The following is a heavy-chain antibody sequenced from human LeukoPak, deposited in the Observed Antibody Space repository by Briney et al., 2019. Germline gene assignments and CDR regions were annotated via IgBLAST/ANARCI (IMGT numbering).Heavy chain of an antibody. CDR2: ITSSSSYI. CDR1: GFTFSSYT. CDR3: ARAALRTPYTNSWFDNGFDY. D-gene: IGHD6-13*01. J-gene: IGHJ4*02. V-gene: IGHV3-21*01. Sequence: GGSLRLSCAASGFTFSSYTMNWVRQAPGKGLEWVSSITSSSSYIYYADSVKGRFTISRDNAKKSMYLQMNSLRAEDTAVYYCARAALRTPYTNSWFDNGFDYWGQGTLVTVSS.